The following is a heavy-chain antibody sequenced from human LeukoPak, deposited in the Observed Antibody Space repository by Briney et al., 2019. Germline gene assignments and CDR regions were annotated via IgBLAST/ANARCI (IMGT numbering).Heavy chain of an antibody. CDR3: ASSKLRCSSTSCGGWGDAFDI. Sequence: GESLNISCKGSGYSFTSYWIGWVRQMPGKGLEWMGIIYPGDSDTRYSPSFQGQVTISADKSISTAYLQWSSLKASDTAMYYCASSKLRCSSTSCGGWGDAFDIWGQGTMVTVSS. CDR2: IYPGDSDT. D-gene: IGHD2-2*01. J-gene: IGHJ3*02. CDR1: GYSFTSYW. V-gene: IGHV5-51*01.